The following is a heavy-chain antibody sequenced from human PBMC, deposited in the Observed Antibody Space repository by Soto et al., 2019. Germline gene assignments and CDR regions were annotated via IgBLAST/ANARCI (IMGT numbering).Heavy chain of an antibody. CDR3: AKARTDDFLVLPAAKRLRYYYYYMDF. CDR2: ISGSGGST. CDR1: GFTFSSYA. J-gene: IGHJ6*03. D-gene: IGHD2-2*01. Sequence: GGSLRLSCAASGFTFSSYAMRWVRQAPGKGLEWVSAISGSGGSTYYADSVKGRFTISGDNSKNTLYLQMDSLGAEDTAVYYCAKARTDDFLVLPAAKRLRYYYYYMDFWGKGPTVTVSS. V-gene: IGHV3-23*01.